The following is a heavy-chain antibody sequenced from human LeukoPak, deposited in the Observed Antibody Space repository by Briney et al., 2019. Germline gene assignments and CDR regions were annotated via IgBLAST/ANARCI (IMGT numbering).Heavy chain of an antibody. CDR3: ARKDWNDVRAFDI. CDR2: IYHAGNT. V-gene: IGHV4-4*02. J-gene: IGHJ3*02. Sequence: SETLSLTCDVSGGSISGSNWWSWVRQPPGKGLEWIGEIYHAGNTNYNPSLKSRVTISVDKSKNQFSLKLSSVTAADTAVYYCARKDWNDVRAFDIWGQGTMVTVSS. CDR1: GGSISGSNW. D-gene: IGHD1-1*01.